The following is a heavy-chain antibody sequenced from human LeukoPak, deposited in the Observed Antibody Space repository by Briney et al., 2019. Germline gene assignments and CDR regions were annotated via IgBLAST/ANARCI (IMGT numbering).Heavy chain of an antibody. J-gene: IGHJ4*02. D-gene: IGHD5-24*01. CDR3: ARGSRDGYKAGPFDY. CDR2: IIPIFGTA. CDR1: GGTFSSYA. Sequence: SVKVSCKASGGTFSSYAISWVRQAPGQGLEWMGGIIPIFGTANYAQKFQGGVTITTDESTSTAYMELSSLRSEDTAVYYCARGSRDGYKAGPFDYWGQGTLVTVSS. V-gene: IGHV1-69*05.